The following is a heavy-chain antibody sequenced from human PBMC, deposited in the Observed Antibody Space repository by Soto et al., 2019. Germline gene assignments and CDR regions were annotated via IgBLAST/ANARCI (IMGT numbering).Heavy chain of an antibody. D-gene: IGHD3-22*01. CDR2: INHSGGT. V-gene: IGHV4-34*01. CDR1: GGSFSAYY. J-gene: IGHJ4*02. Sequence: SETLSLTCAAYGGSFSAYYWSWIRQPPGKGLEWIGEINHSGGTSYNPSLKSRVTISVDTSKSQFSLKLTSVTAADRAVYYCARGSVDTVVSSGFYEYWGQRSPVTFSS. CDR3: ARGSVDTVVSSGFYEY.